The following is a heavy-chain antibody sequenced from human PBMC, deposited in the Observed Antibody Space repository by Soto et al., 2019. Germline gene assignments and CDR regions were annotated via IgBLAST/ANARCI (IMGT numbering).Heavy chain of an antibody. D-gene: IGHD3-22*01. V-gene: IGHV3-23*01. CDR2: ISGSGGST. Sequence: EVQLLESGGGLVQPGGSLRLSCAASGFTFSSYAMRWVRQAPGKGLEWVSAISGSGGSTYYADSVKGRFTISRDNSKNTLYMQMNSMRADDTAVYYCAKTRTMIVGVENYCDYYGMDVWGQGTTVTVSS. CDR3: AKTRTMIVGVENYCDYYGMDV. CDR1: GFTFSSYA. J-gene: IGHJ6*02.